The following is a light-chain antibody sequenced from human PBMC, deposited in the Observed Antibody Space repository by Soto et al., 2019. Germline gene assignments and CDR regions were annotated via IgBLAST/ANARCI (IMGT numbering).Light chain of an antibody. CDR3: MQVLQTPLT. CDR1: QSLLHSNGYNY. J-gene: IGKJ4*01. CDR2: LGS. Sequence: DIVMTQSPLSLPVTPGEPASISCRSSQSLLHSNGYNYLGWFLQKPGQSPQLLIYLGSGRASGVPDRFSGSGPGTDFTLKISRVEADDVGFYYCMQVLQTPLTFGAGTKVEIK. V-gene: IGKV2-28*01.